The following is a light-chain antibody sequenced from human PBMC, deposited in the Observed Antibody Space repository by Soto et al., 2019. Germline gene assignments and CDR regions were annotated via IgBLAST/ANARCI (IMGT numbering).Light chain of an antibody. Sequence: DIQITHSPSFLSASVLYRVTITSRASQSVGKHLNWYQQKPGKAPKFLIYGASTLQSGVPSRFTGSGSGTDFTLTVNSLQAEDFATYYCQQSYSTPWTFGQGTKVDI. V-gene: IGKV1-39*01. CDR1: QSVGKH. J-gene: IGKJ1*01. CDR3: QQSYSTPWT. CDR2: GAS.